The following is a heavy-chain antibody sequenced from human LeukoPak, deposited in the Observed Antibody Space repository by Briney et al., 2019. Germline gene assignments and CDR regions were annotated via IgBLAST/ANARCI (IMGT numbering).Heavy chain of an antibody. CDR1: GGSISSGGYY. D-gene: IGHD2-2*01. Sequence: SQTLSLTCTVSGGSISSGGYYWSWIRQPPGKGLEWIGYIYHSGSTYYNPSLKSRVTISVDRSKNQFSLKLSSVTAADTAVYYCARVPPICSSTSCQNDYWGQGTLVTVSS. J-gene: IGHJ4*02. CDR3: ARVPPICSSTSCQNDY. CDR2: IYHSGST. V-gene: IGHV4-30-2*01.